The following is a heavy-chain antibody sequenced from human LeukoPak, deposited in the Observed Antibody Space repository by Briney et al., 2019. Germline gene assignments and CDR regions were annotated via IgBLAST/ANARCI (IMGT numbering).Heavy chain of an antibody. CDR1: GGTIGSFY. Sequence: PSETLSLTCTVSGGTIGSFYWSWIRQPPGKGLEWIAYIYYSGTTNYNPSLKGRVNISVDTSKSQFSLELTSVTAADTAVYYCVGERAYRAYAMDVWGQGTTVTVSS. CDR2: IYYSGTT. J-gene: IGHJ6*02. V-gene: IGHV4-59*01. CDR3: VGERAYRAYAMDV. D-gene: IGHD2-21*01.